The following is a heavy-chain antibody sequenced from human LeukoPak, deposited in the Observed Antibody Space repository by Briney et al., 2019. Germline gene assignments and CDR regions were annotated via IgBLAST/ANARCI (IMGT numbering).Heavy chain of an antibody. J-gene: IGHJ4*02. V-gene: IGHV3-7*01. CDR2: IKQDGSEK. CDR1: GFTFSSYW. Sequence: RGSLRLSCAASGFTFSSYWMSWVRQAPGKGLEWVANIKQDGSEKNYVDSVKGRFTISRDNAKNSLYLQMNTLRVEDTAVYYCARGYGNYGYWGQGTLVTVSS. D-gene: IGHD4-17*01. CDR3: ARGYGNYGY.